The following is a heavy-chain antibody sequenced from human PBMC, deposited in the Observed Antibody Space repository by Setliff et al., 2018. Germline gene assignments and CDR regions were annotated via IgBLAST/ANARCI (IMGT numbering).Heavy chain of an antibody. Sequence: PSETLSLTCVVYDGSFSDYYWSWIRQPPGKGLEWIGEISHYGSTKYKSSLKSRVTISVDTPKNQFSLKLNSVTAADTAVYYCARRWNFGPYGSGIHDGFDMWGEGTMVTVS. CDR1: DGSFSDYY. J-gene: IGHJ3*02. D-gene: IGHD3-10*01. CDR2: ISHYGST. CDR3: ARRWNFGPYGSGIHDGFDM. V-gene: IGHV4-34*01.